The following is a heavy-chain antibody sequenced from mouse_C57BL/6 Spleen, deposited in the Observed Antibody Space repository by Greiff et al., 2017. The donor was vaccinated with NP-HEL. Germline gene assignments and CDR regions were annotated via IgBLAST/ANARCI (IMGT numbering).Heavy chain of an antibody. J-gene: IGHJ3*01. CDR3: ARGYSSGYPWFAY. CDR1: GFTIKDYY. V-gene: IGHV14-2*01. D-gene: IGHD3-2*02. CDR2: IDPEDGET. Sequence: EVQLQQSGAELVKPGASVKLSCTASGFTIKDYYMHWVKQRTEQGLEWIGRIDPEDGETKYAPKFQGKSTITSDTSSNTAYLQLSGLTSEDTAVYDCARGYSSGYPWFAYWGQGTLVTVSA.